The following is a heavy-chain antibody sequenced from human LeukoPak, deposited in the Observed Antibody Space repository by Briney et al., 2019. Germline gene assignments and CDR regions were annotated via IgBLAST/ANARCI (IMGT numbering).Heavy chain of an antibody. CDR1: GLTFSSYW. Sequence: GGSLRLSCAACGLTFSSYWMHGVRQAPGEGLVWVSRIKSDGSTNYADSVKGRFTISRDNAKNTVSLQMNSLRAEDTGVYYCARAPTEIGGYYPEYFRHWGQGTLVTVSS. CDR2: IKSDGST. D-gene: IGHD3-22*01. J-gene: IGHJ1*01. CDR3: ARAPTEIGGYYPEYFRH. V-gene: IGHV3-74*01.